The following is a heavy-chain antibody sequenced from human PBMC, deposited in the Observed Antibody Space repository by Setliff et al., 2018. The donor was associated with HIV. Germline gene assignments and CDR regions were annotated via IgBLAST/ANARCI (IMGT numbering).Heavy chain of an antibody. CDR1: GFTFSTYS. V-gene: IGHV3-48*01. CDR3: ARLLDYYYMDV. J-gene: IGHJ6*03. CDR2: ISSSTSTI. Sequence: GGSLRLSCAASGFTFSTYSMDWVRQAPGKGLEWVSYISSSTSTIYYADSVKGRFTISRDNAKNSLYLQMNSLRAEDTAVYYCARLLDYYYMDVWGKGTTVTVSS.